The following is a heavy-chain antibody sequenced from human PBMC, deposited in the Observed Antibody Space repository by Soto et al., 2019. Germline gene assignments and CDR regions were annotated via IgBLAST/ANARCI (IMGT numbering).Heavy chain of an antibody. CDR1: GGTFSSYA. CDR3: ARSQGSSTSLEIYYYYYYGMDV. CDR2: IIPISGTA. D-gene: IGHD2-2*01. V-gene: IGHV1-69*01. Sequence: QVQLVQSGAEVKKPGSSVKVSCKASGGTFSSYAISWVRQAPGQGLEWMGGIIPISGTANYAQKCQGRVTITPDESTSAAYTGLSSLRSEDTAVYYCARSQGSSTSLEIYYYYYYGMDVWGQGTTVTVSS. J-gene: IGHJ6*02.